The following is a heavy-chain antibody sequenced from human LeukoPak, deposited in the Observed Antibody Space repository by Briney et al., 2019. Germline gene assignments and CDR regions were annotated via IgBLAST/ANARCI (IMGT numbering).Heavy chain of an antibody. CDR2: IYTSGST. J-gene: IGHJ6*03. V-gene: IGHV4-61*02. Sequence: SETLSLTCTVSGGSISSGSYYWSWIRQPAGKGLEWIGRIYTSGSTNYNPSLKSRVTISVDTSKNQFSLKLRSVTAADTAVHFCARARGMGVVVPRFSNYMDVWGKGTTVTVSS. CDR3: ARARGMGVVVPRFSNYMDV. CDR1: GGSISSGSYY. D-gene: IGHD2-15*01.